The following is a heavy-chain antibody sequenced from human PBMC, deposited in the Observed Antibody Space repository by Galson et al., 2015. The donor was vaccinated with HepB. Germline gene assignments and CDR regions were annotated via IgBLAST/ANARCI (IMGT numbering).Heavy chain of an antibody. CDR3: ARVGGDNWNDEVGPYGY. CDR1: GGTFSSYA. J-gene: IGHJ4*02. CDR2: IIPIFGIA. D-gene: IGHD1-1*01. V-gene: IGHV1-69*13. Sequence: SVKVSCKASGGTFSSYAISWVRQAPGQGLEWMGGIIPIFGIANYAQKFQGRVTITADESTSTDYMELSSLRSEDTAVYYCARVGGDNWNDEVGPYGYWGQGTLVTVSS.